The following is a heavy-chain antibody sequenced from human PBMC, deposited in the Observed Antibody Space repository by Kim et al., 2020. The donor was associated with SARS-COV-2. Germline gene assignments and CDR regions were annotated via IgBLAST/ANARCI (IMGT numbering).Heavy chain of an antibody. Sequence: GGSLRLSCAASGFTFSNAWMSWVRQAPGKGLEWVGRIKSKTDGGTTDYAAPVKGRFTISRDDSKNTLYLQMNSLKTEDTAVYYCTTPVTFSGSFQHWGQGTLVTVSS. D-gene: IGHD5-12*01. J-gene: IGHJ1*01. CDR1: GFTFSNAW. CDR2: IKSKTDGGTT. V-gene: IGHV3-15*01. CDR3: TTPVTFSGSFQH.